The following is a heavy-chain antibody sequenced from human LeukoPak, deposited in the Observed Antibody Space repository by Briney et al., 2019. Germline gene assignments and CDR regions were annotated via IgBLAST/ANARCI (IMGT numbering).Heavy chain of an antibody. D-gene: IGHD6-19*01. CDR2: ISGSGGGT. CDR3: ARDGPWLEACN. CDR1: GFTFSSYA. J-gene: IGHJ4*02. V-gene: IGHV3-23*01. Sequence: GGSLRLSCAASGFTFSSYAMSWVRQAPGKGLEWVSVISGSGGGTYYADSVKGRFTISRDNSKNTLYLQMNSLRAEDTAVYYCARDGPWLEACNWGQGTLVTVSS.